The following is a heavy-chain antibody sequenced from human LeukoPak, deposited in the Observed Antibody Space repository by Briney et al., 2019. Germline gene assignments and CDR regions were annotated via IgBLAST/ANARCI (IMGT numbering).Heavy chain of an antibody. CDR2: ISYDGRNK. J-gene: IGHJ4*02. CDR1: EFTFSNYA. Sequence: PGGSLRLSCAASEFTFSNYALHWVRQAPGKGLEWVAVISYDGRNKYYADSVKGRFTISRDNSKNTLYLQMNSLRAEDTAVYYCAKDRYSYAYEYFDCWGQGTLVTVSS. D-gene: IGHD5-18*01. CDR3: AKDRYSYAYEYFDC. V-gene: IGHV3-30*04.